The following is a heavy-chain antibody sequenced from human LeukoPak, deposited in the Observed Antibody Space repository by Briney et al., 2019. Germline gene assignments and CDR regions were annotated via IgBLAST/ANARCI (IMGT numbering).Heavy chain of an antibody. D-gene: IGHD3-22*01. Sequence: ASVKVSCKVSGYTLTELSMHWVRQAPGKGLEWMGGFDPEDGETIYAQKFQGRVTMTEDTSTDTAYMELSSLRSEDTAVYYCAGGLHYYDSRQHAFDIWGQGTMVTVSS. CDR1: GYTLTELS. J-gene: IGHJ3*02. CDR2: FDPEDGET. CDR3: AGGLHYYDSRQHAFDI. V-gene: IGHV1-24*01.